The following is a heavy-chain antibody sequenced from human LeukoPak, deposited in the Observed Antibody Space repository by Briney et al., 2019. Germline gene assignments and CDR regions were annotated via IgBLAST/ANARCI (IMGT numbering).Heavy chain of an antibody. V-gene: IGHV3-23*01. CDR1: GFTFTNYA. CDR3: AKRGYDSSGYYGYFDY. Sequence: GGSLRLSCAASGFTFTNYAMTWVRQAPGRGLEWVSTISRTGGSAYYADSVEGRFTISRDNSKNTLYLQMNSLRAEDTAVYYCAKRGYDSSGYYGYFDYWAQGTLVTVSS. CDR2: ISRTGGSA. J-gene: IGHJ4*02. D-gene: IGHD3-22*01.